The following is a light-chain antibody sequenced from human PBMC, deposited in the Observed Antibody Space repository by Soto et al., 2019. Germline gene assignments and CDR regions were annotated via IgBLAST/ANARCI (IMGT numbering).Light chain of an antibody. J-gene: IGKJ5*01. CDR1: QSVSGN. CDR3: QQYNNWPPT. Sequence: EIVMTQSPATLSVSPGERATLSCRASQSVSGNLAWYQQKPGQAPRLLIYGASTRDTGIPARFSGSGSGTDFTLTISSLQSEDFALYYCQQYNNWPPTFGQGTRLEIK. V-gene: IGKV3-15*01. CDR2: GAS.